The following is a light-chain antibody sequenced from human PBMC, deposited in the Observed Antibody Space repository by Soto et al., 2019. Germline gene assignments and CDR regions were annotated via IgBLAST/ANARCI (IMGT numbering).Light chain of an antibody. V-gene: IGLV1-44*01. J-gene: IGLJ3*02. CDR1: TSNIGTYT. Sequence: QSVLTQPPSASGTPGQRVTISCSGRTSNIGTYTVNWYQHFPGAAPKLLIYNSFQRPSGVPDRFSGSKSGTSASLAVSGLQSEDEADYYCATWDDSLGGPVFGGGTQLTV. CDR3: ATWDDSLGGPV. CDR2: NSF.